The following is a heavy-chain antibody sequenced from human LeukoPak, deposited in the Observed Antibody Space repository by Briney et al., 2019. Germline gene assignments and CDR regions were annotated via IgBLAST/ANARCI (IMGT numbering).Heavy chain of an antibody. J-gene: IGHJ4*02. Sequence: PGGSLRLSCAASGFTFSSYAMSWVRQAPGKGLEWVSAISGSGGSTYYADSVKGRLTISRDNSKNTLYLQMNSLRAEDTAVYYCAKPYSSGWYGYYFDYWGQGTLVTVSS. CDR3: AKPYSSGWYGYYFDY. D-gene: IGHD6-19*01. V-gene: IGHV3-23*01. CDR1: GFTFSSYA. CDR2: ISGSGGST.